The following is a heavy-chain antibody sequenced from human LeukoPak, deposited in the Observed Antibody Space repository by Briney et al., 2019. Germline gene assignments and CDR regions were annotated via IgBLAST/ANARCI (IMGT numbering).Heavy chain of an antibody. CDR1: GGSISSYY. CDR2: IYYSGST. CDR3: ASGMNNWNFDY. Sequence: SGTLSLTCTVSGGSISSYYWSWIRQPPGEGLEWIGYIYYSGSTNYNPSLKSRVTISVDTSKNQFSLKLSSVTAADTAVYYCASGMNNWNFDYWGQGTLVTVSS. V-gene: IGHV4-59*01. D-gene: IGHD1-20*01. J-gene: IGHJ4*02.